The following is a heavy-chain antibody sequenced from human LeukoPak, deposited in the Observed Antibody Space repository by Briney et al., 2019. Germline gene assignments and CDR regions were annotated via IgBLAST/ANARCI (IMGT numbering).Heavy chain of an antibody. J-gene: IGHJ4*02. Sequence: PGGSLRLSCAASGFTFSSYAMSWVRQAPGEGLEWVSSISSSGTYIYFADSVKGRFTISRDNAKNSLYLQMNSLRAEDTALYYCAREQSYSEEIVVVNPPFDYWGQGTLATVSS. V-gene: IGHV3-21*01. CDR2: ISSSGTYI. CDR1: GFTFSSYA. D-gene: IGHD2-21*01. CDR3: AREQSYSEEIVVVNPPFDY.